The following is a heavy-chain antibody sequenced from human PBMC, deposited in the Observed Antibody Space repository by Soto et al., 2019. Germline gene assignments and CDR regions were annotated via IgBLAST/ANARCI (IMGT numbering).Heavy chain of an antibody. J-gene: IGHJ3*02. V-gene: IGHV1-69*08. CDR1: GGTFSSYT. D-gene: IGHD2-2*01. CDR3: AREQGDIVVVPAAPDAFDI. Sequence: QVQLVQSGAEVKKPGSSVKVSCKASGGTFSSYTISWVRQAPGQGLEWMGRIIPILGIANYAQKFQGRVTITADKYTSTAYMELSSLRSEDTAVYYCAREQGDIVVVPAAPDAFDIWGQGTMVTVSS. CDR2: IIPILGIA.